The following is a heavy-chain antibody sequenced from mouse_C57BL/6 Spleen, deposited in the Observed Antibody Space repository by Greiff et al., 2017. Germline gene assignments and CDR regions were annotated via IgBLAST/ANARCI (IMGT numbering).Heavy chain of an antibody. Sequence: QVQLQQSGPGLVQPSQSLSITCTVSGFSLTRYGVHWVRQSPGKGLEWLGVIWSGGSTDYNAAFISRLSISKDNSKSQVFFKMNSLQADDTAIYYCASPIYYGYDYAMDYWGQGTSVTVSS. J-gene: IGHJ4*01. D-gene: IGHD2-2*01. CDR3: ASPIYYGYDYAMDY. CDR1: GFSLTRYG. CDR2: IWSGGST. V-gene: IGHV2-2*01.